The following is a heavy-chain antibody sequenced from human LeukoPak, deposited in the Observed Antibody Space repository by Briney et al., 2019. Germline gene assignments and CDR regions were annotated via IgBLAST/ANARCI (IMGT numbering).Heavy chain of an antibody. D-gene: IGHD4-17*01. CDR1: GFTFSSYG. J-gene: IGHJ4*02. CDR2: ISHDGSDK. V-gene: IGHV3-30*18. CDR3: AKEGRYGEYVDY. Sequence: GGSLRLSCAASGFTFSSYGMHWVRQAPGKGLEWVAVISHDGSDKYYGDSVKGRFTISRGNSKNTLYLQMNSLRAEDTAVYYCAKEGRYGEYVDYWGQGTLVTVSS.